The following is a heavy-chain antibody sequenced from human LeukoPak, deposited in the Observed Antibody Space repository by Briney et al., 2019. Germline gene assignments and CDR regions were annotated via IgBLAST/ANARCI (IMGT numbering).Heavy chain of an antibody. D-gene: IGHD4-17*01. CDR1: GFTFSNYA. J-gene: IGHJ4*02. CDR2: ISYDGRNK. Sequence: GRSLRLSCAASGFTFSNYAMHWVRQAPDKGLEWVAVISYDGRNKYYADSVKGRFTISRDNSKNTLYVQMNTLRTDERAVYYCARDSYGADYWGQGTLVTVSS. V-gene: IGHV3-30*04. CDR3: ARDSYGADY.